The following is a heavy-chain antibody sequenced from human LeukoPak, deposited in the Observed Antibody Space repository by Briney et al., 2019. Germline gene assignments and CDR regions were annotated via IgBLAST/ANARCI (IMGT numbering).Heavy chain of an antibody. D-gene: IGHD3-16*02. CDR3: ARGEGVNYRYSGFGYFNAVDY. V-gene: IGHV1-2*02. CDR1: GYTFTGQF. Sequence: ASVKVSCKTSGYTFTGQFMHWVRQAPGQGLEWMGWINPNSGGTKYAQKLLGRVTVTRDTSISTAYMQLSRLRSDDTAVYYCARGEGVNYRYSGFGYFNAVDYWGQGTLVTVSS. CDR2: INPNSGGT. J-gene: IGHJ4*02.